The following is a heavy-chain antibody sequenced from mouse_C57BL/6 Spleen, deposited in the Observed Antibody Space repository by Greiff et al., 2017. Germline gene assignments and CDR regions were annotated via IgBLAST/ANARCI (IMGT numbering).Heavy chain of an antibody. J-gene: IGHJ4*01. CDR1: GYTFTSYG. CDR2: IYPRSGNT. CDR3: ARKGERLGAMDY. Sequence: QVQLKQSGAELARPGASVKLSCKASGYTFTSYGISWVKQRTGQGLEWIGEIYPRSGNTYYNEKFKGKATLTADKSSSTAYMELRSLTSEDSAVYFCARKGERLGAMDYWGQGTSVTVSS. D-gene: IGHD2-12*01. V-gene: IGHV1-81*01.